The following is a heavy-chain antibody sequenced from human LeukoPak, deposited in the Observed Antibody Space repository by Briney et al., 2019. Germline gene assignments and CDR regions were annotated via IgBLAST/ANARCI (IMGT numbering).Heavy chain of an antibody. J-gene: IGHJ4*02. CDR1: GGSISSYY. D-gene: IGHD2-2*02. CDR3: ASIPRAGGPGY. Sequence: SETLSLTSTVSGGSISSYYWSWIRQPPGKGLEWIGYIYTSGSTNYNPSLKSRVTISVDTSKNQFSLKLSSVTAADTAVYYCASIPRAGGPGYWGQGTLVTVSS. V-gene: IGHV4-4*09. CDR2: IYTSGST.